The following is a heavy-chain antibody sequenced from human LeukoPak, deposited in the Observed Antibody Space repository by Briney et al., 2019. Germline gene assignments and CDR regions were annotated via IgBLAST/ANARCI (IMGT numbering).Heavy chain of an antibody. D-gene: IGHD2-21*01. Sequence: PSETLSLTCTVSGGSISSYYWSWIRQPPGKGLEWIGSIYYSGSTYYNPSLKSRVTISVDTSKNQFSLKLSSVTAADTAVYYCARVLLGLDYWGQGTLVTVSS. CDR3: ARVLLGLDY. CDR2: IYYSGST. CDR1: GGSISSYY. J-gene: IGHJ4*02. V-gene: IGHV4-59*12.